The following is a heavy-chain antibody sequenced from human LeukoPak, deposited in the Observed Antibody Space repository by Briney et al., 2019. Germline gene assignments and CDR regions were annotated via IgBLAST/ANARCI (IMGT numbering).Heavy chain of an antibody. V-gene: IGHV1-46*01. J-gene: IGHJ4*02. CDR1: GYTFTSYY. CDR3: ARDGYYYDSSGYYLDY. D-gene: IGHD3-22*01. Sequence: ASVKVSCXASGYTFTSYYMHWVRQAPGQGLGWMGIINPSGGSTSYAQKFQGRVTMTRDTSTSTVYMELSSLRSEDTAVYYCARDGYYYDSSGYYLDYWGQGTLVTVSS. CDR2: INPSGGST.